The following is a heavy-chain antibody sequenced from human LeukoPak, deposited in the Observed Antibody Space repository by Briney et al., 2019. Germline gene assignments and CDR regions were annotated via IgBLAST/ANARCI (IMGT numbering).Heavy chain of an antibody. Sequence: GRSLRLSCAASGFTFSSYGMHWVRQAPGKGLEWVAFIRYDGSNKYYADSVKGRFTISRDNSKNTLYLQMNSLRAEDTAVYYCAKTLAHTVTSDYWGQGTLVTVSS. CDR3: AKTLAHTVTSDY. J-gene: IGHJ4*02. D-gene: IGHD4-17*01. V-gene: IGHV3-30*02. CDR2: IRYDGSNK. CDR1: GFTFSSYG.